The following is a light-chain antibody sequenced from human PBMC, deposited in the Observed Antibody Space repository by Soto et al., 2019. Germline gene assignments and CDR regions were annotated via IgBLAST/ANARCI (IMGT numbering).Light chain of an antibody. Sequence: DIQMTQSPSSLSASVGDRVTITCRASEGISTWLAWYQQKPGKAPKLLIYGASSLESGVPPRFSGDGSETEFTLTISSLQRDDFGTYYCQQYSRLWSFGQGTKVEIE. CDR3: QQYSRLWS. V-gene: IGKV1-5*03. CDR1: EGISTW. J-gene: IGKJ1*01. CDR2: GAS.